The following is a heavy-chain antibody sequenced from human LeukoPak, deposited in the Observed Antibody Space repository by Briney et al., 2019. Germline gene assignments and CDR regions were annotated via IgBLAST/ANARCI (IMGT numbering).Heavy chain of an antibody. CDR2: ISANNGNT. CDR1: GYTFTSYG. Sequence: ASVKVSCKASGYTFTSYGISWVRQAPGQGLEWMGWISANNGNTNYAQKLQGRVTMTTDTSTSTAYMELRSLRSDDTAVYYCAREETNYYDSSGYFYYFDYWGQGTLVTVSS. J-gene: IGHJ4*02. V-gene: IGHV1-18*01. D-gene: IGHD3-22*01. CDR3: AREETNYYDSSGYFYYFDY.